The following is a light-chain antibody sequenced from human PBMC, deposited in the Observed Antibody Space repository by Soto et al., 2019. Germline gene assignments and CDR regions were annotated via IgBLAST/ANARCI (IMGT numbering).Light chain of an antibody. CDR2: DVS. CDR1: SSDIGAYNY. J-gene: IGLJ3*02. Sequence: QSALTQPASVSGSPGQSITISCTGSSSDIGAYNYVSWYQQHPGKAPKLMIYDVSNRPSGVSYRFSGSKSGSTASLTISGLQVEEEADYYCSSYTISRIRVFGGGTKLTVL. V-gene: IGLV2-14*01. CDR3: SSYTISRIRV.